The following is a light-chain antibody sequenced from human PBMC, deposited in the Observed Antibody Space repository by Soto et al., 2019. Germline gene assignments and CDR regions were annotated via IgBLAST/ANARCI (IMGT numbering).Light chain of an antibody. CDR3: QSYDSSLSGSRVV. V-gene: IGLV1-40*01. CDR1: SSNIGAGYD. J-gene: IGLJ2*01. Sequence: QAVVTQPPSVSGAPGQRVTISCTGSSSNIGAGYDVHWYQQLPGTAPKLLIYGNSNRPSGVPDRFSGSKPGTSASLAITGLQAEDEADYYCQSYDSSLSGSRVVFGGGTKVTVL. CDR2: GNS.